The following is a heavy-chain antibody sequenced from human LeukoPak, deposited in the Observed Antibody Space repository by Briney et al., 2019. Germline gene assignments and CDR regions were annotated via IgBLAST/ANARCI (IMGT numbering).Heavy chain of an antibody. CDR1: GGSISTYY. CDR2: IYYSGST. CDR3: AREEALGSGSFDY. D-gene: IGHD1-26*01. Sequence: SETLSLTCAVSGGSISTYYWSWIRQPPGKGLEWIGYIYYSGSTSYNPSLKSRVTISVDTSKNQFSLKLSSVTAADTAVYYCAREEALGSGSFDYWGQGTLVTVSS. J-gene: IGHJ4*02. V-gene: IGHV4-59*01.